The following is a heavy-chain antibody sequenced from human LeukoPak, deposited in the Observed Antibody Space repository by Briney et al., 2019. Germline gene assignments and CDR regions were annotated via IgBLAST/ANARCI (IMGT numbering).Heavy chain of an antibody. CDR3: ARADIVLMVYSL. Sequence: ASVKVSCKASGYTFTSYGISWVRQAPGQGLEWMGIINPSGGSTSYAQKFQGRVTMTRDMSTSTVYMELSSLRSEDTAVYYCARADIVLMVYSLWGQGTLVTVSS. CDR1: GYTFTSYG. V-gene: IGHV1-46*01. J-gene: IGHJ4*02. D-gene: IGHD2-8*01. CDR2: INPSGGST.